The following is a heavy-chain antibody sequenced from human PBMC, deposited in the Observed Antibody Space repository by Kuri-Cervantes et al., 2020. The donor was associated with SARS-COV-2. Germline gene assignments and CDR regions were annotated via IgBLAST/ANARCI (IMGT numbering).Heavy chain of an antibody. CDR1: GFSISDRAYW. D-gene: IGHD2-15*01. CDR3: AKVGAGYCSGGSCDSVVVD. J-gene: IGHJ4*02. V-gene: IGHV3-7*01. CDR2: IKHDGSER. Sequence: GGSLRLSCTASGFSISDRAYWMTWVRQTPGKGLEWVANIKHDGSERFYVDSVKGRFTISRDNSKNTLYLQMNSLRAEDTAVYYCAKVGAGYCSGGSCDSVVVDWGQGTLVTVSS.